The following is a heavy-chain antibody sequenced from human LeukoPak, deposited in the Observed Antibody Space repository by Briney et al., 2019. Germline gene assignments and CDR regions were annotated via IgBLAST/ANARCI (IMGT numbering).Heavy chain of an antibody. CDR3: ASLNYDILTGSYYFDY. J-gene: IGHJ4*02. CDR1: GFTFSSYE. V-gene: IGHV3-21*05. Sequence: GGSLRLSCAASGFTFSSYEMNWVRQAPGKGLEWVSYISDSSSYTKYADSVEGRFTISRDNAKNSLYLQMNSLRAEDTAVYYCASLNYDILTGSYYFDYWGQGTLVTVSS. D-gene: IGHD3-9*01. CDR2: ISDSSSYT.